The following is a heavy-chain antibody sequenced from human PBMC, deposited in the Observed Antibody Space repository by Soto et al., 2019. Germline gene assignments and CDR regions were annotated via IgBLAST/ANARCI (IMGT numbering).Heavy chain of an antibody. CDR2: INPNSGGT. J-gene: IGHJ5*02. V-gene: IGHV1-2*04. CDR3: ARGHSSRWYWVYNWFDP. Sequence: ASVKVSCKASGYTFTGYYMHWVRQAPGQGLEWMGWINPNSGGTNYAQKFQGWVTMTRDTSISTAYMELSRLRSDDTAVYYCARGHSSRWYWVYNWFDPWGPGTLVTVSS. D-gene: IGHD6-19*01. CDR1: GYTFTGYY.